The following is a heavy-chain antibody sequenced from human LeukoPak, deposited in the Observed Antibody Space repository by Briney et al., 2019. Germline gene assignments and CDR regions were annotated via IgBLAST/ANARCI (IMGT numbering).Heavy chain of an antibody. D-gene: IGHD1-26*01. J-gene: IGHJ4*02. CDR3: AKGPGWELTLFDY. CDR2: ISGSGGST. CDR1: GFTFSSYA. V-gene: IGHV3-23*01. Sequence: GGSLRLSCAASGFTFSSYAMSWVRQAPGKGLEWVSAISGSGGSTYYADSVKGRFTTSRDNSKNTLYLQVNSLRAEDTAVYYCAKGPGWELTLFDYWGQGTLVTVSS.